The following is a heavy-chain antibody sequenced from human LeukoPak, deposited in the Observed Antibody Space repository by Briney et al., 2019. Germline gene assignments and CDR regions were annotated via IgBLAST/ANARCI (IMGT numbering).Heavy chain of an antibody. Sequence: PSETLSLTCAVYGGSFSGYYWSWIRQPPGKGLEWIGEINHSGNTNYNPSFRSRISIGVDTSKNQFSLRLSSVTAADTAVYYCARLQTYSGYEDFDHWGQGTLVTVSS. CDR3: ARLQTYSGYEDFDH. J-gene: IGHJ4*02. CDR1: GGSFSGYY. V-gene: IGHV4-34*01. D-gene: IGHD3-22*01. CDR2: INHSGNT.